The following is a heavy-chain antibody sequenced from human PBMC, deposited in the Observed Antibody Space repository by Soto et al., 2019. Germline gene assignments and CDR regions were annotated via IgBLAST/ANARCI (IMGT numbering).Heavy chain of an antibody. Sequence: GASVKVSCKASGGTFSSYAISWVRQAPGQGLEWMGGIIPIFGTANYAQKFQGRVTITADESTSTAYMELSSLRSEDTAVYYCARDALGQHKVMGDYYSYGMDVWGKGPTVTVSS. D-gene: IGHD6-13*01. CDR3: ARDALGQHKVMGDYYSYGMDV. CDR1: GGTFSSYA. CDR2: IIPIFGTA. J-gene: IGHJ6*04. V-gene: IGHV1-69*13.